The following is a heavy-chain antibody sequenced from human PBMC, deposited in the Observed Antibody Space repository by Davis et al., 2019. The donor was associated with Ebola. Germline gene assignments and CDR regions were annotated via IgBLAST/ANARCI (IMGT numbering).Heavy chain of an antibody. D-gene: IGHD6-19*01. CDR2: IIGSAVST. CDR3: AKGDNSGWYGFDY. CDR1: GFTFSNYA. V-gene: IGHV3-23*01. J-gene: IGHJ4*02. Sequence: GESLKISCAASGFTFSNYAMSWVRQAPGKGLEWVSTIIGSAVSTYYADSVKGRFTISRDNSKNTLSLQMNSLRAEDTAVYYCAKGDNSGWYGFDYWGQGTLVTVSS.